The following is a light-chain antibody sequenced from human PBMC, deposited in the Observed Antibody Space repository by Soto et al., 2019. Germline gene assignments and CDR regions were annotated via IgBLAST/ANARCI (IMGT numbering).Light chain of an antibody. CDR2: DAS. V-gene: IGKV3-11*01. Sequence: DIVLTQSPVTLSLSPGERATLPCRATPRVNNFVAWYQQPPGPAPSLRIADASNRATGIPDRCSGSGSGTDFTLPINSLEPEEFAVYFCHQRAGWPPTVGGGTKVDIK. CDR1: PRVNNF. CDR3: HQRAGWPPT. J-gene: IGKJ4*01.